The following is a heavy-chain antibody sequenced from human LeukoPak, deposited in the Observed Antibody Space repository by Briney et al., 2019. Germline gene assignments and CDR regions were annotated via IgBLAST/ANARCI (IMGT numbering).Heavy chain of an antibody. V-gene: IGHV4-34*01. Sequence: PSETLSLTCAVYGGSFSGYYWSWIRQPPGKGLEWIGEINHSGSTNYNPSLKSRVTISVDTSKNQFSLKLSSVTAADTAVYYCARSVGAPTDYWGQGTLVTVSS. D-gene: IGHD1-26*01. CDR2: INHSGST. CDR1: GGSFSGYY. CDR3: ARSVGAPTDY. J-gene: IGHJ4*02.